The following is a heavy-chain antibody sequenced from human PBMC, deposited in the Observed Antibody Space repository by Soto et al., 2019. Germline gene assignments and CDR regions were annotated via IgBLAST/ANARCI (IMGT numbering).Heavy chain of an antibody. J-gene: IGHJ3*02. CDR2: INPNSGGT. CDR3: ARAAVGYSYPNAFDI. D-gene: IGHD5-18*01. V-gene: IGHV1-2*02. Sequence: GASVKVSCKTSGYTFTGYYMHWVRQAPGQGLEWMGWINPNSGGTNYAQKFQGRVTMTRDTSISTAYMELSRLRSDDTAVYYCARAAVGYSYPNAFDIWCPGTMVTVSS. CDR1: GYTFTGYY.